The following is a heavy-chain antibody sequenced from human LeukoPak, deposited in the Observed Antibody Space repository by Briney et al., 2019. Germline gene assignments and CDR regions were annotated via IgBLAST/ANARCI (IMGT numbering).Heavy chain of an antibody. D-gene: IGHD6-19*01. CDR2: MNPNSGNT. V-gene: IGHV1-8*01. J-gene: IGHJ3*02. CDR1: GYTFTSYD. Sequence: ASVKVSCKASGYTFTSYDINWVRQPTGQGLELMGWMNPNSGNTGYVQKFQGRVTMTRNTSMSTAYMALSSLRSEDTAVYYCARGRSLASGWYLGGRYDAFDIWGQGTMVTVSS. CDR3: ARGRSLASGWYLGGRYDAFDI.